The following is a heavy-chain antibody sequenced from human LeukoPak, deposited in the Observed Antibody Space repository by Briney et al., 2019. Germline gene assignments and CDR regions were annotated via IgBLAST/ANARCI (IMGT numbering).Heavy chain of an antibody. J-gene: IGHJ4*02. V-gene: IGHV5-51*01. CDR3: ATTTMVRGVTGPFDY. CDR1: GYSFTSYW. CDR2: IYPGDSDT. D-gene: IGHD3-10*01. Sequence: GQSLKISCEGSGYSFTSYWIGWVRQMPGKGLEWMGIIYPGDSDTRYSPSFQGQVTISADKSISTAYLQWSSLKASDTAMYYCATTTMVRGVTGPFDYWGQGTLVTVSS.